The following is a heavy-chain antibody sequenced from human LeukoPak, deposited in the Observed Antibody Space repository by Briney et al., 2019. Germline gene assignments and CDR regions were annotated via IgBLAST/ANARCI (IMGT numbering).Heavy chain of an antibody. J-gene: IGHJ4*02. Sequence: SETLSLTCTVSGGSISSSSYYWGWIRQPPGKGLEWIGSIYYSGSTYYNPSLKSRVTISADTSKNQFSLKLSSVTAADTAVYYCARAGGNYFDYWGQGTLVTVSS. D-gene: IGHD3-16*01. CDR2: IYYSGST. V-gene: IGHV4-39*07. CDR1: GGSISSSSYY. CDR3: ARAGGNYFDY.